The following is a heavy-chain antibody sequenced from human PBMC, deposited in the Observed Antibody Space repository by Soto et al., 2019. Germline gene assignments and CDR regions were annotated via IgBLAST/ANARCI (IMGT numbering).Heavy chain of an antibody. Sequence: QVQLVQSGAEVKKPGSSVKVSCTASGGNFDSYAISWVRQAPGQGLEWMGGIIPMYGTANYAQKFQDRVTFTADKSTSTADMDLRSLRSDDTAVFYCARGLSYCSGGSCYIFQQWGQGTLVTVSS. D-gene: IGHD2-15*01. J-gene: IGHJ1*01. CDR2: IIPMYGTA. V-gene: IGHV1-69*06. CDR3: ARGLSYCSGGSCYIFQQ. CDR1: GGNFDSYA.